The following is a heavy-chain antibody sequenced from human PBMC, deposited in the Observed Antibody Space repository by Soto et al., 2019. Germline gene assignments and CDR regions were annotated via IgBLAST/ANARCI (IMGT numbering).Heavy chain of an antibody. CDR2: IYYSGST. CDR3: ARHWYYYDSSGYGAFDI. Sequence: QVQLQESGPGLVKPSETLSLTCTVSGGSISSYYWSWIRQPPGKGLEWIGYIYYSGSTNYNPSLKRRVTISVDTSKNQFSLKLSSVTAADTAVYYCARHWYYYDSSGYGAFDIWGQGTMVTVSS. CDR1: GGSISSYY. D-gene: IGHD3-22*01. J-gene: IGHJ3*02. V-gene: IGHV4-59*08.